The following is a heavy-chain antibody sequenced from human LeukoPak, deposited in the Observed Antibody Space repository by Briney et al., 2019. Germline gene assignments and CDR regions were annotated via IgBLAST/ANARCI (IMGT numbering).Heavy chain of an antibody. CDR1: GASISSSGYY. CDR2: IYYSGST. Sequence: SETLSLACTVSGASISSSGYYWGWIRQPPGEGLEWIGSIYYSGSTYYNPSLRSRVTISVDTSKNQFSLKLNSVTAADTAVYYCARNIVVVPGATRQNWFDPWGQGTLVTVSS. J-gene: IGHJ5*02. V-gene: IGHV4-39*01. CDR3: ARNIVVVPGATRQNWFDP. D-gene: IGHD2-2*01.